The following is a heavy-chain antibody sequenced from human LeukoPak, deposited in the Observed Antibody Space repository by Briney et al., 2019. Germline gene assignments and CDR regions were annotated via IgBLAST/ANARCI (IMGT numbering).Heavy chain of an antibody. D-gene: IGHD1-20*01. CDR3: ARGGNWNDFGV. CDR2: INPKGGGS. Sequence: ASVKVSCKASEYTFTYYSMHWVRQAPGQGLEWMGRINPKGGGSNSAQKFQGRVTMTRDTSISTAYMELSRLTSDDTAVYYCARGGNWNDFGVWGQGTLVTVSS. CDR1: EYTFTYYS. V-gene: IGHV1-2*06. J-gene: IGHJ4*02.